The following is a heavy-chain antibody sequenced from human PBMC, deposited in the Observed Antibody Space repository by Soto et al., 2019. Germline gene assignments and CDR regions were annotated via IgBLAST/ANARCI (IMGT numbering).Heavy chain of an antibody. J-gene: IGHJ4*02. CDR3: ARDRGYCSGGSCYRYYFDY. CDR2: IWYDGSNK. CDR1: GFTFSSYG. V-gene: IGHV3-33*01. Sequence: QVQLVESGGGVVQPGRSLRLSCAASGFTFSSYGMHWVRQAPGKGLEWVAVIWYDGSNKYYADSVKGRFTISRDNSKNSLYLQMNGLRAEDTAVYYCARDRGYCSGGSCYRYYFDYWGQGTLVTVSS. D-gene: IGHD2-15*01.